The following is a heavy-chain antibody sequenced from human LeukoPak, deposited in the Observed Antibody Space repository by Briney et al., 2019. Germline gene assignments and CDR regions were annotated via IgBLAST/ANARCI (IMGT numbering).Heavy chain of an antibody. J-gene: IGHJ4*02. V-gene: IGHV3-66*01. CDR1: GFTVSSNY. Sequence: GGSLRLSCAVSGFTVSSNYMSWVRQAPGKGLEWVSVIYSGGATYHADSVKGRFTISRDNSKNTLCLQMNRLRAEDTAMYDCTRGGVGSGYSTPGGVYWGQGTLVTVSS. D-gene: IGHD5-18*01. CDR2: IYSGGAT. CDR3: TRGGVGSGYSTPGGVY.